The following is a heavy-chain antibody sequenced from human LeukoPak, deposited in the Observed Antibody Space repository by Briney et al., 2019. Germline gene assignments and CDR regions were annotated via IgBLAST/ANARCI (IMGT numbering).Heavy chain of an antibody. J-gene: IGHJ4*02. D-gene: IGHD1-26*01. CDR3: ARGPRGSYRSRRFDY. Sequence: SETLSLTCAVYGGSFSGYYWSWIRQPPGKGLEWIGEINHSGSTNYNPSLKSRVTISVDTSKNQFSLKLSSVTAADTAVYYCARGPRGSYRSRRFDYWGQGTLVTVSS. V-gene: IGHV4-34*01. CDR2: INHSGST. CDR1: GGSFSGYY.